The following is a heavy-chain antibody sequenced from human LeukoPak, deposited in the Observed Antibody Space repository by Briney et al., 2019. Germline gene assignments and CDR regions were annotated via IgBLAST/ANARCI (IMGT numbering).Heavy chain of an antibody. CDR1: GGSISSYY. CDR3: ARTSGAPYNSGWYWYFDL. CDR2: FYYSGTT. V-gene: IGHV4-39*01. J-gene: IGHJ2*01. D-gene: IGHD6-19*01. Sequence: SETLSLTCTVSGGSISSYYWGWIRQPPGKGLEWIGSFYYSGTTYYNPSLKSRVTISVDTSKNQFSLKLSSMTAADTAVYYCARTSGAPYNSGWYWYFDLWGRGTLVTVSS.